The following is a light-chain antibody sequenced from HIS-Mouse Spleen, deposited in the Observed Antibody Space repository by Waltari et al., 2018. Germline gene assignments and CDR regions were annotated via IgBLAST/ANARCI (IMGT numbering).Light chain of an antibody. CDR1: PGISSA. J-gene: IGKJ4*01. CDR3: QQYNSYPQGLT. CDR2: DAS. Sequence: AIQLTQSPSSLSASVGDRVTITCRASPGISSALAWYQQKPGKAPKLLIYDASSLESVVPSRFSGSGSGTVFTLAISSLQPEDFATYYCQQYNSYPQGLTFGGGTKVEIK. V-gene: IGKV1-13*02.